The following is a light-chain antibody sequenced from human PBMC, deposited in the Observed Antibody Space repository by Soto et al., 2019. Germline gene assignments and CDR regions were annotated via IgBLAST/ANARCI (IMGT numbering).Light chain of an antibody. Sequence: DIVMTQSPDSLAVSLGERATINCKSSQSVLYSSNNKNYLAWYQQKARQPPKLLIYWASIRESEVPDRFSGSGSGTDFTLTISSLQAEDVAVYYCQQYYSSPLTFGGGTKVEIK. CDR2: WAS. CDR1: QSVLYSSNNKNY. J-gene: IGKJ4*01. CDR3: QQYYSSPLT. V-gene: IGKV4-1*01.